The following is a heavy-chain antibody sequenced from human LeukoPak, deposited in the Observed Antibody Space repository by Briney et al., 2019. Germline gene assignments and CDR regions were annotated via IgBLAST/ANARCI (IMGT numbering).Heavy chain of an antibody. Sequence: GGSLRLSCAASGFTFSSYSMNWVRQAPGKGLEWVSSISSSSSYIYYADSVMGRSTISRDNAKNSLYLQMNSLRAEDTAVYYCARDLNWMITFGGVNVPVGYFDYWGQGTLVTVSS. V-gene: IGHV3-21*01. CDR2: ISSSSSYI. J-gene: IGHJ4*02. CDR1: GFTFSSYS. D-gene: IGHD3-16*02. CDR3: ARDLNWMITFGGVNVPVGYFDY.